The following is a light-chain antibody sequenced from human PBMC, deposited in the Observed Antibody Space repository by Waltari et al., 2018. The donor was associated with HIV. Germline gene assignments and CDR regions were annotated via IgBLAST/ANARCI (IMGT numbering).Light chain of an antibody. V-gene: IGLV2-14*01. CDR2: EVS. CDR3: SSYTSSISVV. CDR1: SSDVGGYNY. Sequence: QSALTQPASVSGSPGQSITISCTGTSSDVGGYNYVSWYQQHPGKAPKLMIYEVSSQPSGVSKHFARTKSGDTASLTISGLQAEDEAHNYCSSYTSSISVVFGGGTKLTGL. J-gene: IGLJ2*01.